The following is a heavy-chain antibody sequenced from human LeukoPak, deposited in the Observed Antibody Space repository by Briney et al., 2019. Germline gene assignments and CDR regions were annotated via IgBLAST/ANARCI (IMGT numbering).Heavy chain of an antibody. CDR3: AREGLRGSSWYEHYFDY. CDR1: GFTVSSNY. V-gene: IGHV3-53*01. Sequence: PGGSLRLSCAASGFTVSSNYMSWVRQAPGKGLEWVSVIYSGGSTYYADSVKGRFTISRDNSKNTLYLQMNSLRAEDTAVYYCAREGLRGSSWYEHYFDYWGQGTLVTVSS. J-gene: IGHJ4*02. D-gene: IGHD6-13*01. CDR2: IYSGGST.